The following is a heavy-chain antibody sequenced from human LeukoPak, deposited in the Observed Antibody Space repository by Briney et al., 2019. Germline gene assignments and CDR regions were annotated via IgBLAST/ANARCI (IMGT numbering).Heavy chain of an antibody. CDR3: ARRAGGYSHPYDY. Sequence: PGGSLRLSCAASGFTFDDYGMSWVRQVPGKGLEWVSGINWNGSGAGYADSVKGRFTISRDNSKNTLYLQMNSLRAEDTAVYYCARRAGGYSHPYDYWGQGILVTVSS. D-gene: IGHD4-23*01. J-gene: IGHJ4*02. CDR2: INWNGSGA. CDR1: GFTFDDYG. V-gene: IGHV3-20*04.